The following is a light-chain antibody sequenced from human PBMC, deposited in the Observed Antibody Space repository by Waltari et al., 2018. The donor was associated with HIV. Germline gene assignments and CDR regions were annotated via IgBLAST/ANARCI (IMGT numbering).Light chain of an antibody. V-gene: IGLV2-23*02. J-gene: IGLJ1*01. Sequence: QSALTQPASVSGSPGQSITISCTGTSSADGGYNTVSWYQQYPGKAPKLMIYNVSKRPSGVSNRFSGSKSGNTASLTISGLQAEDEADYYCCSYASTSTYVFGTGTKVTVL. CDR2: NVS. CDR3: CSYASTSTYV. CDR1: SSADGGYNT.